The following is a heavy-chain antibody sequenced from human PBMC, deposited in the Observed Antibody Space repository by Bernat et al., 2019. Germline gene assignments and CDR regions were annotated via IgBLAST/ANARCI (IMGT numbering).Heavy chain of an antibody. CDR1: GFTIGDYA. V-gene: IGHV3-49*04. D-gene: IGHD1-1*01. J-gene: IGHJ4*02. CDR2: GRSKAFDGTR. Sequence: EVQLVESGGLLVQPGRSLRLSCIVSGFTIGDYAMTWVRQAPGKGLEWVGMGRSKAFDGTREYGASVKGRFTISRDDSKSIAYLQMSDLKTEDTAVYYCTRGLTTPGTKYYFDSWGQGTLVTVSS. CDR3: TRGLTTPGTKYYFDS.